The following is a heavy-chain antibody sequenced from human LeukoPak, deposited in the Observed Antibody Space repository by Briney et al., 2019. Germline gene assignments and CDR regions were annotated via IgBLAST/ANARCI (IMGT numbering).Heavy chain of an antibody. CDR3: AREVGPVTSHRIDY. D-gene: IGHD1-26*01. V-gene: IGHV4-59*04. Sequence: SETLSLTCTVPGGSISSACWSWSRQPPGKGLEWIGSICHSGSTYYNPSLRGRVSISRDTPKNQFSLKLSSVTAADTAVYSCAREVGPVTSHRIDYWGQGSLVTVSS. CDR2: ICHSGST. J-gene: IGHJ4*02. CDR1: GGSISSAC.